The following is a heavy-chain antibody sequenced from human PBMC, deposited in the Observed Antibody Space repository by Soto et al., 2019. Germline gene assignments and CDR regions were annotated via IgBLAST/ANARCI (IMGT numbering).Heavy chain of an antibody. J-gene: IGHJ5*02. CDR2: IYYSGST. V-gene: IGHV4-30-4*01. CDR1: GGSISSGDYY. D-gene: IGHD4-17*01. Sequence: SETLSLTCTVSGGSISSGDYYWSWIRQPPGKGLEWIGYIYYSGSTYYNPSLKSRVTISVDTSKNQFSLKLSSVTAADTAVYYCARGINDYPNWFDPWGQGTLVTVSS. CDR3: ARGINDYPNWFDP.